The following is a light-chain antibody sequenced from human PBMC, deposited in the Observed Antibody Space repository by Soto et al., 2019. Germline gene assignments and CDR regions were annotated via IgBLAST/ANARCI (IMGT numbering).Light chain of an antibody. CDR1: TGAVTNDNY. CDR3: LLYFGGAQV. V-gene: IGLV7-43*01. J-gene: IGLJ2*01. CDR2: SAS. Sequence: QTVVTQEPSLTVSPGGTVTLTCASSTGAVTNDNYPNWLQQKPGQAPRGLIYSASNRHSWTPARFSGSLLGGKAALTLSGVQPEDEGDYYSLLYFGGAQVFGGGTQLTVL.